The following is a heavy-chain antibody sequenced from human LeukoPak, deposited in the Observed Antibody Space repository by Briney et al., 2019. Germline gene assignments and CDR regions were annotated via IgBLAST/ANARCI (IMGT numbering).Heavy chain of an antibody. Sequence: SETLSLTCTVSGGSISSYYWSWIRQPAGKGLEWIGRIYTSGSTNYNPSLKSRVTMSVDTSKNQFSLKLSSVTAADTAVYYCARRSYSSGWYFLPNANYYFDYWGQGTLVTVSS. D-gene: IGHD6-19*01. CDR2: IYTSGST. CDR1: GGSISSYY. V-gene: IGHV4-4*07. J-gene: IGHJ4*02. CDR3: ARRSYSSGWYFLPNANYYFDY.